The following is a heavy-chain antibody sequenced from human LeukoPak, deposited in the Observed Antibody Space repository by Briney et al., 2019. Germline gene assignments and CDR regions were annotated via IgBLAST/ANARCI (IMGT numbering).Heavy chain of an antibody. CDR1: GGTFSSYA. V-gene: IGHV1-69*05. CDR2: IIPIFGTA. Sequence: GASVKVSCKASGGTFSSYAISWVRQAPGQGLEWMGGIIPIFGTANYAQKFQGRVTITTDESTSTAYMELSSLRSEDTAVYYCSRILTMTHPSYYFDYWGQGTLVTVSS. J-gene: IGHJ4*02. CDR3: SRILTMTHPSYYFDY. D-gene: IGHD3-22*01.